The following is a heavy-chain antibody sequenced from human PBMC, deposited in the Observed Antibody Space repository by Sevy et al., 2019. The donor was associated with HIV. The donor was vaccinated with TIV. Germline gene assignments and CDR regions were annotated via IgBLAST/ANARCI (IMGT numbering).Heavy chain of an antibody. CDR1: GYSISSGYY. V-gene: IGHV4-38-2*01. D-gene: IGHD2-21*02. J-gene: IGHJ4*02. Sequence: SETLSLTCAVSGYSISSGYYWGWIRQPPGKGLEWIGSIYHSGSTYYNPSLKSRVTISVDTSKNQFSLKLSSVTAADTAVYYWARAITVVTHTFDYWGQGTLVTVSS. CDR2: IYHSGST. CDR3: ARAITVVTHTFDY.